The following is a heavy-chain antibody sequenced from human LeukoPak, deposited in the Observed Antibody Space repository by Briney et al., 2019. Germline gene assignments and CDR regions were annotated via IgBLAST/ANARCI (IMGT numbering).Heavy chain of an antibody. J-gene: IGHJ4*02. D-gene: IGHD6-13*01. Sequence: PGGSLRLSCAASGFTFSNYWMSWVRQAPGKGLEWVANIKQDGSAKYYVDSVKGRFTISRDNAKNSLYLQMNSLRAEDTAVYYCARDPLRIATAGRGTLYWGQGTLVTVSS. CDR1: GFTFSNYW. CDR3: ARDPLRIATAGRGTLY. CDR2: IKQDGSAK. V-gene: IGHV3-7*01.